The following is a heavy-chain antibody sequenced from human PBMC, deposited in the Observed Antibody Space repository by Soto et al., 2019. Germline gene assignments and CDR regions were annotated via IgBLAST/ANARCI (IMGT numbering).Heavy chain of an antibody. V-gene: IGHV1-18*01. CDR3: ARARYCSSTSCYGGYFDY. CDR2: ISAYNGNT. D-gene: IGHD2-2*01. CDR1: GYTFTSYG. Sequence: QVQLVQSGAEVKKPGASVKVSCKASGYTFTSYGSSWVRQAPGQGLEWMGWISAYNGNTNYAQKLQGRVTMTTDTSTSTAYMELRSLRSDDTAVFYCARARYCSSTSCYGGYFDYWGQGTLVTVSS. J-gene: IGHJ4*02.